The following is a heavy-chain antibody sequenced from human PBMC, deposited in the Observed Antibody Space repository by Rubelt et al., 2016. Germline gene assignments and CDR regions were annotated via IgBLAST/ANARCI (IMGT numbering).Heavy chain of an antibody. CDR2: IHYSGRT. Sequence: QLQLHESGPGLVKPSETLSLTCTVSGGSISSITYKWAWVRQPPEKGLEWIASIHYSGRTDYNPSLKSRVNISLDTSKNQVSRKLNFVTAADAAVYYGARGPQWELPTYDYWGQGILVTVSS. CDR3: ARGPQWELPTYDY. CDR1: GGSISSITYK. J-gene: IGHJ4*02. V-gene: IGHV4-39*07. D-gene: IGHD1-26*01.